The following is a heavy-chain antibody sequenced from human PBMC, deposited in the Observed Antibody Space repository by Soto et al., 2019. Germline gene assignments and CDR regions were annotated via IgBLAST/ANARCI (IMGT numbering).Heavy chain of an antibody. CDR1: GFTFDEAW. Sequence: EVQLVESGGGLVKPGGSLRLSCTAPGFTFDEAWMTWVRQTPGKGLEWVGRFRTNAEGGATDYASAAKGTFTITREDSQNTLYLLMNSLQIEDTGVYYCTAGGSEYDDSGDDSGFDFWGQGTLVAVSS. CDR3: TAGGSEYDDSGDDSGFDF. D-gene: IGHD3-22*01. J-gene: IGHJ4*02. V-gene: IGHV3-15*01. CDR2: FRTNAEGGAT.